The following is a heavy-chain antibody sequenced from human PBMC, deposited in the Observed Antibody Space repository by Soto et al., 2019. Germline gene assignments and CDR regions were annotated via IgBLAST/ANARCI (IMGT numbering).Heavy chain of an antibody. J-gene: IGHJ5*02. CDR3: ARESGYCSSTSCYRNWFDP. V-gene: IGHV1-2*02. Sequence: ASVKVSCKASGYTFTGYYMHWVRQAPGQGLEWMGWINPNSGGTNYAQKFQGRVTMTRDTSISTAYMELSRLRSDDTAVYYCARESGYCSSTSCYRNWFDPWGQGTLVTVSS. D-gene: IGHD2-2*01. CDR1: GYTFTGYY. CDR2: INPNSGGT.